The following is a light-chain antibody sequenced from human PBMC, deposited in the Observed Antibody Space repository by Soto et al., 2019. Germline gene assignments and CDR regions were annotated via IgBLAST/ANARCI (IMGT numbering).Light chain of an antibody. V-gene: IGLV2-14*01. CDR1: SSDVGGYNH. J-gene: IGLJ1*01. CDR3: SSYTTSGTLYV. Sequence: QSALTQPASVSGSPGQSITISCTGTSSDVGGYNHVSWYQQHPGKAPKLIIYEVRNRPSGVSNRLSGSKSGNTASLTISGLQAEDEADYYCSSYTTSGTLYVFGTGTKLTVL. CDR2: EVR.